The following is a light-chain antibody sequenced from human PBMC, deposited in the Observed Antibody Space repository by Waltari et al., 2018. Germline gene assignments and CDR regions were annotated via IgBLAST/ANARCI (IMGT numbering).Light chain of an antibody. CDR2: RTS. CDR3: QQHGTLPAT. Sequence: EIVLTPSPGTASLSPGERVTLSCRASQRGGSRSFAWYQPKPGQAPRLVIYRTSRRATGFPDRFSGSGSGTDFSLTISRLEPEDFAVYYCQQHGTLPATFGQGTKVELK. J-gene: IGKJ1*01. V-gene: IGKV3-20*01. CDR1: QRGGSRS.